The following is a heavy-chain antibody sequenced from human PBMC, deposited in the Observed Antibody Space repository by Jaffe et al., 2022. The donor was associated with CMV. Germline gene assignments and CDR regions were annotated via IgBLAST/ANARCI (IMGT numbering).Heavy chain of an antibody. CDR2: ISGSGDRT. D-gene: IGHD3-10*01. CDR3: ARYYYGSGSYYNDGDY. V-gene: IGHV3-23*04. CDR1: GFTFSDYM. Sequence: EVQLVESGGGLVQPGGSLRLSCAASGFTFSDYMMSWVRQAPGKGLEWVSGISGSGDRTYYADSVKGRFTISRDNSKNTLYLQMNSLRAEDTAIYYCARYYYGSGSYYNDGDYWGQGTLVTVSS. J-gene: IGHJ4*02.